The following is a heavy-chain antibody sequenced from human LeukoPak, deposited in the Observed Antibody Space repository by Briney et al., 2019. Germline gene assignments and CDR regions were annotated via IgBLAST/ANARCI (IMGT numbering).Heavy chain of an antibody. CDR3: AGQRCSSTSCYSWFDP. V-gene: IGHV4-59*08. J-gene: IGHJ5*02. CDR2: VFYTGST. CDR1: GGSISSYY. Sequence: SETLSLTCTVSGGSISSYYWSWIRQPPGKGLAWIGYVFYTGSTNYSPSRKSRVTISVDTSKNQFSLKLTSVTAADTAVYYCAGQRCSSTSCYSWFDPWGQGTLVTVSS. D-gene: IGHD2-2*01.